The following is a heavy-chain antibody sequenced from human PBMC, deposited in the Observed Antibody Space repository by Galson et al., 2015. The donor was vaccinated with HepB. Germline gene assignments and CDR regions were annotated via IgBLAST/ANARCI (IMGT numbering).Heavy chain of an antibody. Sequence: SLRLSCAASGFTFSSYSMSWVRQAPGKGLEWVSFISSSSTTIYYADSVKGRFTISRDDAKNSLYLQMNSLRAEDTAVYYCARDLTGYSSTWRRYWFFDLWGRGTLVTVSS. CDR1: GFTFSSYS. CDR3: ARDLTGYSSTWRRYWFFDL. V-gene: IGHV3-48*04. D-gene: IGHD6-13*01. J-gene: IGHJ2*01. CDR2: ISSSSTTI.